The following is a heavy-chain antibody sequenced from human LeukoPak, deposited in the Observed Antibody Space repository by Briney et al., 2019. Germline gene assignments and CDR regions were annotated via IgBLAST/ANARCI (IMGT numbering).Heavy chain of an antibody. Sequence: LGESLQISCKGSGYRFTRYWIAWVRQMPGKGLQWMGIIDPGDSETRYSPSFQGQVTITADKSISTAYLQWSSLKASDTAMYYCARLNDGLDIWGQGAMVIVSS. J-gene: IGHJ3*02. CDR3: ARLNDGLDI. CDR1: GYRFTRYW. V-gene: IGHV5-51*01. CDR2: IDPGDSET.